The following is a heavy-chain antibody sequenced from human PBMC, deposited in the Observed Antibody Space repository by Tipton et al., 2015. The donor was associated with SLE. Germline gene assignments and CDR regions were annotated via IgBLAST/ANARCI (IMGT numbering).Heavy chain of an antibody. D-gene: IGHD7-27*01. CDR2: INSDGSST. Sequence: GSLRLSCAASGFTFSSYWMHWVRQAPGKGLVWVSRINSDGSSTSYADSVKGRFAISRDNAKNTLYLQMNSLRAEDTAVYYCARDRELGGPIDYWGQGTLVTVSS. J-gene: IGHJ4*02. V-gene: IGHV3-74*01. CDR3: ARDRELGGPIDY. CDR1: GFTFSSYW.